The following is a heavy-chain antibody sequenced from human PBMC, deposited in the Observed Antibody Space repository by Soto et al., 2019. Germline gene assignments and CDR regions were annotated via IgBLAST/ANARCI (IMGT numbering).Heavy chain of an antibody. CDR1: GGSVSSGSYY. CDR3: ARDYCGGDCYGLDP. J-gene: IGHJ5*02. Sequence: PSETLSLTCTVSGGSVSSGSYYWSWIRQPPGKGLEWIGYIYYSGSTNYNPSLKSRVTISVDTSKNQFSLKLSSVTAADTAVYYCARDYCGGDCYGLDPWGQGTLVTVSS. CDR2: IYYSGST. D-gene: IGHD2-21*02. V-gene: IGHV4-61*01.